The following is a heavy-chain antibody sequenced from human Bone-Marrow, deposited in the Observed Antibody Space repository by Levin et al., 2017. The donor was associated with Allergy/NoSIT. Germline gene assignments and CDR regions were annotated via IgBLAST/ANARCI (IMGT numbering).Heavy chain of an antibody. CDR3: ARDQRRKNNWNDSFDY. CDR1: GGSISSGYYY. D-gene: IGHD1-20*01. J-gene: IGHJ4*02. V-gene: IGHV4-31*03. CDR2: ISYSGDT. Sequence: SQTLSLTCTVSGGSISSGYYYWTWIRQHPGRGLEWIGYISYSGDTYYNPSLESRVTISGDMSKNQFSLKLTSVTAADTAVYYCARDQRRKNNWNDSFDYWGQGILITVSS.